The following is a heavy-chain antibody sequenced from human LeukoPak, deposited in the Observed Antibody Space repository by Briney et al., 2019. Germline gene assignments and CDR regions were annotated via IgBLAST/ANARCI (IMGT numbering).Heavy chain of an antibody. Sequence: SETLSLTCAVYGGSFSGYYWSWIRQPPGKGLEWIGEINHRGSTNYNPSLKSRVTISVDTSKNQFSLKLSSVTAADTAVYYCARHILRFPRIDYYYGMDVWGQGTTVTVSS. CDR3: ARHILRFPRIDYYYGMDV. CDR2: INHRGST. D-gene: IGHD3-3*01. CDR1: GGSFSGYY. V-gene: IGHV4-34*01. J-gene: IGHJ6*02.